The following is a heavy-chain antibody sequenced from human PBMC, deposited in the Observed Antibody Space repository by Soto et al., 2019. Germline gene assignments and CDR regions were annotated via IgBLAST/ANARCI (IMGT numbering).Heavy chain of an antibody. V-gene: IGHV1-2*02. CDR2: IKPKSGGT. J-gene: IGHJ4*02. Sequence: ASVKVSCKASGYTLTGYYMHWVRKAPGQGLEWMGWIKPKSGGTNYAQKFQGRVTMTRETSISTAYMELSRLRSDDTAVYYCARAKTPVRXWGQGTLVTVSX. CDR3: ARAKTPVRX. CDR1: GYTLTGYY.